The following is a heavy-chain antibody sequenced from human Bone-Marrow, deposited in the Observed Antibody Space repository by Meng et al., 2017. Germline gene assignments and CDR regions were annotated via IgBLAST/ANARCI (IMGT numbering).Heavy chain of an antibody. CDR3: ARTYYDFWSGYYYFDY. D-gene: IGHD3-3*01. CDR2: IYYSGST. J-gene: IGHJ4*02. V-gene: IGHV4-31*01. CDR1: GGSISSGGYY. Sequence: QLQLQWSGPVLVKPSQTLSLYCTVSGGSISSGGYYWIWIRQHPGKGLEWIGYIYYSGSTYYNPSLKSLVTISVDTSKNQFSPKLSSVTAADTAVYYCARTYYDFWSGYYYFDYWGQGTLVTVSS.